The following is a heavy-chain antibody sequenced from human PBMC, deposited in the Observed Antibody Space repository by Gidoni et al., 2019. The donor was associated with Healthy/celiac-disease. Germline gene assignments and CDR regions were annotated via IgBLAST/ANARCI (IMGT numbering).Heavy chain of an antibody. CDR2: IVVGSGNT. V-gene: IGHV1-58*01. CDR1: GFTFTSSA. J-gene: IGHJ4*02. D-gene: IGHD2-15*01. Sequence: QMQLVQSGPEVKKPGTSVKVSCKASGFTFTSSAVQWVRQARGQRLEWIGWIVVGSGNTNYAQKFQERVTITRDMSTSTAYMELSSLRSEDTAVYYCAARTTGKYCSGGSCYSGLLDDYWGQGTLVTVSS. CDR3: AARTTGKYCSGGSCYSGLLDDY.